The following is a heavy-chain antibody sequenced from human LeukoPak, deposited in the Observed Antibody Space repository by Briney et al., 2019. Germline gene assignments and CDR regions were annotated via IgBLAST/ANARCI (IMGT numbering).Heavy chain of an antibody. Sequence: PGGSLRLSCAASGFTFSTYAMSWVRLAPGKGLEWVSGISGSGGITYLADSVKGRFTISRDNSKNTLYLQMNSLRAEDTAVYYCARGRFIAGTTAYYFDYWGQGTLVTVSS. CDR2: ISGSGGIT. CDR3: ARGRFIAGTTAYYFDY. CDR1: GFTFSTYA. V-gene: IGHV3-23*01. D-gene: IGHD1-26*01. J-gene: IGHJ4*02.